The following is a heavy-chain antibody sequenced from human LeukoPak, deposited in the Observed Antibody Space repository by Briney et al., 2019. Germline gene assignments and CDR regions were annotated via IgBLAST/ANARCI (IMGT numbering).Heavy chain of an antibody. CDR3: ARGSAIDY. V-gene: IGHV3-48*01. CDR2: ISSSSSTI. CDR1: GFTFSSYS. J-gene: IGHJ4*02. Sequence: GGSLRLSCAASGFTFSSYSMNWVRQPPGKGLEWVSYISSSSSTIYYADSVKGRFTISRDNAKNSLYLQMNSLRAEDTAVYYCARGSAIDYWGQGTLVTVSS.